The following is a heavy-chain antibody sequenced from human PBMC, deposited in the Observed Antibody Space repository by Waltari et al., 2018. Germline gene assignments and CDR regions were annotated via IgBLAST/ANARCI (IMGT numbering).Heavy chain of an antibody. Sequence: QVQLQQWGAGLLKPSETLSLTCAVYGGSFSGYYWSWIRQPPGKGLGWIGEINHSGSTNYNPSLKSRVPISVDTSKNQFSLKLSSVTAADTAVYYCARGWQRYYGSGSYSPFVYWGQGTLVTVSS. CDR3: ARGWQRYYGSGSYSPFVY. CDR2: INHSGST. CDR1: GGSFSGYY. D-gene: IGHD3-10*01. J-gene: IGHJ4*02. V-gene: IGHV4-34*01.